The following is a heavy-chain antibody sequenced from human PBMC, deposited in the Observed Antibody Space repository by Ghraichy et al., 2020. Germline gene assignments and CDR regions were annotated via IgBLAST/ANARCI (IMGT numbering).Heavy chain of an antibody. CDR1: GGSFSGYY. CDR2: INHSGST. V-gene: IGHV4-34*01. CDR3: ARVRNGPSTKRRSYFDY. Sequence: SQTLSLTCAVYGGSFSGYYWSWIRQPPGKGLEWIGEINHSGSTNYNPSLKSRVTISVDTSKNQFSLKLSSVTAADTAVYYCARVRNGPSTKRRSYFDYWGQGTLVTVSS. J-gene: IGHJ4*02.